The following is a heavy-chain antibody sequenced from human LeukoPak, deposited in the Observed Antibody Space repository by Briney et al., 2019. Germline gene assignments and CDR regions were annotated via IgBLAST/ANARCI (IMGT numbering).Heavy chain of an antibody. CDR3: AREGTRGFFDS. CDR1: GFTFSSYC. CDR2: INLDGSEK. D-gene: IGHD1/OR15-1a*01. J-gene: IGHJ4*02. V-gene: IGHV3-7*01. Sequence: GGSLRLSCAASGFTFSSYCMSWLRQAPGKGRQWVAEINLDGSEKYYVDSVKGRFTISRDNAKNSLNLHMNSLRAEDTAVYYCAREGTRGFFDSWGQGTLVTVSS.